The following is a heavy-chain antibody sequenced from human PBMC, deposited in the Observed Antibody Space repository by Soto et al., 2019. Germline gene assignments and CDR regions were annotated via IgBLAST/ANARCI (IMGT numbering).Heavy chain of an antibody. Sequence: SGGSLRLSWAASGFTFSSYAMIWVRQAPGKGLEWVSAISGSGGSTYYADSVKGRFTISRDNSKNTLYLQMNSLRAEDTAVYYCAKDRAPRVPALFDYWGQGTLVTVSS. CDR3: AKDRAPRVPALFDY. CDR1: GFTFSSYA. J-gene: IGHJ4*02. CDR2: ISGSGGST. D-gene: IGHD2-2*01. V-gene: IGHV3-23*01.